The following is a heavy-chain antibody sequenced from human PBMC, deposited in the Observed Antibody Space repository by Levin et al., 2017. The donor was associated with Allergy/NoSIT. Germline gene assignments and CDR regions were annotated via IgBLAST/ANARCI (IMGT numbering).Heavy chain of an antibody. V-gene: IGHV4-30-4*01. J-gene: IGHJ6*03. CDR2: IYYSGST. D-gene: IGHD2-21*02. CDR3: ARGGMVVTAIHYYYYYMDV. Sequence: SETLSLTCTVSGGSISSGDYYWSWIRQPPGKGLEWIGYIYYSGSTYYNPSLKSRVTISVDTSKNQFSLKLSSVTAADTAVYYCARGGMVVTAIHYYYYYMDVWGKGTTVTVSS. CDR1: GGSISSGDYY.